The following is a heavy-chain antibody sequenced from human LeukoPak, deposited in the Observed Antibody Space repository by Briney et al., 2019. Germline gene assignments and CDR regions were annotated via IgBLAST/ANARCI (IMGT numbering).Heavy chain of an antibody. V-gene: IGHV3-23*01. CDR3: AKDRSSGWYEDAFDI. D-gene: IGHD6-19*01. CDR2: ISGSGGST. Sequence: GGSLRLSCAASGFTFSSYAMSWVRQAPGKGLEWFSAISGSGGSTYYADSVKGRFTISRDNSKNTLYLQMNSLRAEDTAVYYCAKDRSSGWYEDAFDIWGQGTMVTVSS. CDR1: GFTFSSYA. J-gene: IGHJ3*02.